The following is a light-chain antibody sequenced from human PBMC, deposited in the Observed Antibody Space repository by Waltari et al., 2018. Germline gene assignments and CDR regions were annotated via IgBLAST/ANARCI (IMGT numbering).Light chain of an antibody. CDR3: HQSDSLPT. Sequence: EVVLIQSPDFQSVTPKEKVTITCRASQNIGNNLHWYQQKPGQSPKPLIKYASQSFSGVPSRFSSSGSGTDFTLTIISLEAEDAATYYCHQSDSLPTFGGGTKVEIK. V-gene: IGKV6-21*01. J-gene: IGKJ4*01. CDR2: YAS. CDR1: QNIGNN.